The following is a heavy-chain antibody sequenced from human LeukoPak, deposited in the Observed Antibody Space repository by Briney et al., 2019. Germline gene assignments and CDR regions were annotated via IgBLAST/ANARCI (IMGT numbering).Heavy chain of an antibody. D-gene: IGHD2-2*01. CDR1: GYAFTGYY. CDR3: ARDSGYCSSTSCYFDYYYYYMDV. Sequence: ASVKVSCKASGYAFTGYYMHWVRQAPGQGLEWMGWINPNSGGTNYAQKFQGRVTMTRDTSISTAYMELSRLRSDDTAVYYCARDSGYCSSTSCYFDYYYYYMDVWGKGTTVTVSS. V-gene: IGHV1-2*02. CDR2: INPNSGGT. J-gene: IGHJ6*03.